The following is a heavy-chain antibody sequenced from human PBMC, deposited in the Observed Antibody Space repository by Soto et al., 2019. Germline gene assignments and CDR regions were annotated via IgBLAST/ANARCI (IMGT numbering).Heavy chain of an antibody. J-gene: IGHJ4*02. CDR3: ASSEDYDSSGYPY. CDR1: GGGNLRDYR. CDR2: IIPKLGSA. V-gene: IGHV1-69*13. D-gene: IGHD3-22*01. Sequence: GASVKVSCKASGGGNLRDYRTTWVRRAPGQGLEWMGGIIPKLGSANYAQKFQGRVTITADESTNSVYMELRSLRSDDTAVYYCASSEDYDSSGYPYWGQGTLVTVSS.